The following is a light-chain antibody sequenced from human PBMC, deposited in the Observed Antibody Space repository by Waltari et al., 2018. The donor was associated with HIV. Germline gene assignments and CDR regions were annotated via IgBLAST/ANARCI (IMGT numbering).Light chain of an antibody. CDR1: QSLLHSNGYNY. V-gene: IGKV2-28*01. Sequence: DIVMTQSPLSLSVTPGEPASISCRSSQSLLHSNGYNYLDWYLQKPGQSPQVLIYRGSNRASGVPDRCSGSGSGTGVILKISRVEAEDVGVYYCMQALQTPSITFGQGTRLEIK. CDR2: RGS. J-gene: IGKJ5*01. CDR3: MQALQTPSIT.